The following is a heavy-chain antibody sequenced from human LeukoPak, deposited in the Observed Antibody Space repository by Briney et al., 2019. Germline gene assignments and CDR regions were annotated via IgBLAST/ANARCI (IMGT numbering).Heavy chain of an antibody. CDR1: GYSFTFYW. Sequence: GESLKISCEGSGYSFTFYWIGWVRQMPGKGLEWMGIIYSRDSDTRYSPSFQGQVTISADKSISTAYLQWSSLKASDTAVYYCARDRGYDYDSSGTTELDYWGQGTLVTVSS. V-gene: IGHV5-51*01. CDR3: ARDRGYDYDSSGTTELDY. D-gene: IGHD3-22*01. J-gene: IGHJ4*02. CDR2: IYSRDSDT.